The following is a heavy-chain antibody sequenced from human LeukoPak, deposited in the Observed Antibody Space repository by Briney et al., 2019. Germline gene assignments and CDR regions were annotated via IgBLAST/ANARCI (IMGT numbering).Heavy chain of an antibody. Sequence: SETLSLTCTVSGGSISSGDYYWSWIRQPPGTGLEWIGYIYYSGSTFYNPSPKSRISISIDTSKNQFSLKLSSVTAADTAVYYCARGGLLWFGELLAAFDYWGQGTLVTVSS. CDR2: IYYSGST. V-gene: IGHV4-30-4*01. J-gene: IGHJ4*02. D-gene: IGHD3-10*01. CDR3: ARGGLLWFGELLAAFDY. CDR1: GGSISSGDYY.